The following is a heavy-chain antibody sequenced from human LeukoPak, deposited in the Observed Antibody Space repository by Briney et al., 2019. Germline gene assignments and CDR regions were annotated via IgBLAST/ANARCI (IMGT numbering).Heavy chain of an antibody. D-gene: IGHD3-3*01. V-gene: IGHV1-24*01. CDR1: GYTLTELS. CDR3: ATKVFGVVIMSEEAFDI. CDR2: FDPEDGET. J-gene: IGHJ3*02. Sequence: ASVKVSCKVSGYTLTELSMHRVRQAPGKGLEWMGGFDPEDGETIYAQKFQGRVTMTEDTSTDTAYMELSSLRSEDTAVYYCATKVFGVVIMSEEAFDIWGQGTMVTVSS.